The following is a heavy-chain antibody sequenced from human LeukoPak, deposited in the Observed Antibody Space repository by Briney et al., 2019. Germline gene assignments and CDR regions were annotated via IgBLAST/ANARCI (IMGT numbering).Heavy chain of an antibody. CDR1: GVSISSDKW. Sequence: SGTLSLTGAVSGVSISSDKWWGSGRQPPGRGVEYIGEFHQSVRTNYNPSLKSRVNISVDTSKNQFSLKLSSVTAADTAVYYCARTPGYFDYWGQGTLVTVSS. D-gene: IGHD3-10*01. CDR2: FHQSVRT. CDR3: ARTPGYFDY. V-gene: IGHV4-4*02. J-gene: IGHJ4*02.